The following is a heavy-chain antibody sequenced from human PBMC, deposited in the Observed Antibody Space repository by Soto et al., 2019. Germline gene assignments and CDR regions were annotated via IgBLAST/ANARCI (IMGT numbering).Heavy chain of an antibody. Sequence: PSETLSLTCTVSGGSTGSSGYYWGWIRQPPGKGLEWIASISYKGTPYYNPSLQSRVTISLDMSKNQFSLELDSVTAADTAVFYFARSTFWYYYENDGYYVFDNWGQETLVTVSS. CDR3: ARSTFWYYYENDGYYVFDN. CDR2: ISYKGTP. V-gene: IGHV4-39*01. D-gene: IGHD3-22*01. J-gene: IGHJ4*02. CDR1: GGSTGSSGYY.